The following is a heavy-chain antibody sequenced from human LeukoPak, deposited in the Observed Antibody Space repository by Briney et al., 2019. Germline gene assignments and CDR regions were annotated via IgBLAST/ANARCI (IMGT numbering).Heavy chain of an antibody. D-gene: IGHD6-19*01. CDR2: IKRDGSEK. CDR3: VRGQSLAC. J-gene: IGHJ4*02. V-gene: IGHV3-7*01. CDR1: GFTFNTFW. Sequence: PGGSLRLSCAASGFTFNTFWMSWVRQAPGKGLEWVDNIKRDGSEKHYVDSVKGRLTISRDNAKNSLYLQMNSLRAEDTAVYYCVRGQSLACWGQGTLVTVSS.